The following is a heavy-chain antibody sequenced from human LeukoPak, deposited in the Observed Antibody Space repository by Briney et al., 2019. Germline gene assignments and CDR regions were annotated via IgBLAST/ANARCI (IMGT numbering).Heavy chain of an antibody. V-gene: IGHV4-39*07. CDR2: VYNNGIT. Sequence: SETLSLTCTVSAGSITSSGYDWAWLRQPPGKGLEWIGNVYNNGITNYNPSLKSRVTISVDTPKNQFSLKLSSVTAADTAVYYRARGRRGWLGRSHDYWGQGTLVTVSS. CDR1: AGSITSSGYD. J-gene: IGHJ4*02. CDR3: ARGRRGWLGRSHDY. D-gene: IGHD6-19*01.